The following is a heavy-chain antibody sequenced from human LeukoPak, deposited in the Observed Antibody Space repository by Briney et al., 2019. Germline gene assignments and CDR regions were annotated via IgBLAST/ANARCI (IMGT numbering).Heavy chain of an antibody. Sequence: SETLSLTCAVSGGSISSGGYSWSWIRQPPGKGLEWIGYIYHSGSTYYNPSLKSRVTISVDRSKNQFSLKLSSVTAADTAVCYCARGPYYDFWSGYSYYYYGMDVWGQGTTVTVSS. D-gene: IGHD3-3*01. CDR2: IYHSGST. J-gene: IGHJ6*02. CDR1: GGSISSGGYS. CDR3: ARGPYYDFWSGYSYYYYGMDV. V-gene: IGHV4-30-2*01.